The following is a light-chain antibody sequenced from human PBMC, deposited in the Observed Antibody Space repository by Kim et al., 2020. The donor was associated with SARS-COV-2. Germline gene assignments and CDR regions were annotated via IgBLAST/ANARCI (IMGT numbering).Light chain of an antibody. CDR2: GAS. CDR3: QQYNNWPLT. J-gene: IGKJ4*01. CDR1: QSVRSN. Sequence: SVSPGERAALSCRASQSVRSNLAWYQQKPGQAPRLLIYGASTGATGIPARFSGSGSGTDFTLTISSLQSEDFAVYFCQQYNNWPLTFGGGTKLEI. V-gene: IGKV3-15*01.